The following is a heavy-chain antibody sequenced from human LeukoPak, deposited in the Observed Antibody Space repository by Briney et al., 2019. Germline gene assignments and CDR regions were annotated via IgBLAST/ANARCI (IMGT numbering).Heavy chain of an antibody. CDR2: IYYSGST. Sequence: SETLSLTCTVSGGSISSSSYYWGWIRQPPGKGLEWIGSIYYSGSTYYNPSLKSRVTISVDTSKNQFSLKLSSVTAADTAVYYCAVTNYDFWSGYYYFDYWGQGTLVTVSS. D-gene: IGHD3-3*01. CDR1: GGSISSSSYY. J-gene: IGHJ4*02. V-gene: IGHV4-39*07. CDR3: AVTNYDFWSGYYYFDY.